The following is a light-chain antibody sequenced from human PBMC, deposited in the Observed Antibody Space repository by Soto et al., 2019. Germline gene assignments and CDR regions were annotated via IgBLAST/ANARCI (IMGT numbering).Light chain of an antibody. J-gene: IGKJ4*01. V-gene: IGKV3-15*01. CDR3: QQYNNWPLT. Sequence: EIAMTQSPATLSVSPGERDTLSCRASQSVSSNLAWYQQKPGQAPRLLIYGASTRATGIPARFSGSGSGTEFTLTISSLQSEDFSVYYCQQYNNWPLTFGGGTKVEIK. CDR2: GAS. CDR1: QSVSSN.